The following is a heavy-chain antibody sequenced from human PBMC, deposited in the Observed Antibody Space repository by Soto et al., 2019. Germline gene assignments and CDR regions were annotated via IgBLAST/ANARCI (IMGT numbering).Heavy chain of an antibody. CDR2: IYYSGST. Sequence: SETLSLTCTVSGGSISSYYWSWIRQPPGKGLEWIGYIYYSGSTNYNPSLKSRVTISVDTSKNQFSLKLSSVTAADTAVYYCARAPPCGGDCYSDYFDYWGQGTLVTVSS. D-gene: IGHD2-21*02. CDR3: ARAPPCGGDCYSDYFDY. V-gene: IGHV4-59*01. CDR1: GGSISSYY. J-gene: IGHJ4*02.